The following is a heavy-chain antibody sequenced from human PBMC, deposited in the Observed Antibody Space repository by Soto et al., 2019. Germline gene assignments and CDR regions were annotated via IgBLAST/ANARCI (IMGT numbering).Heavy chain of an antibody. V-gene: IGHV3-23*01. D-gene: IGHD3-3*01. CDR3: AKLSGPPYYDFWSGYFPTADSSPYWFDP. CDR1: GFTFSSYA. Sequence: EVQLLESGGGLVQPGGSLRLSCAASGFTFSSYAMSWVRQAPGKGLECVSAIIGSGGSTYYADSVKGRFTISRDNSKNPLYLQMNILRAEDTAVYYCAKLSGPPYYDFWSGYFPTADSSPYWFDPWGQGTLVTVSS. CDR2: IIGSGGST. J-gene: IGHJ5*02.